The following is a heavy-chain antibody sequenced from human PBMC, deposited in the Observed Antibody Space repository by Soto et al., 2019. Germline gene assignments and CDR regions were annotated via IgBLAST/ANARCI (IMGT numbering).Heavy chain of an antibody. CDR1: GGSISSSNW. D-gene: IGHD6-19*01. Sequence: SETLSLTCAVSGGSISSSNWWSWVRQPPGKGLEWIGEIYHSGSTNYNPSLKSRVTISVDKSKNQFSLKLSSVTAADTAVYYCARAPHGSGWGQNYFDYWGQGTLVTVSS. CDR2: IYHSGST. J-gene: IGHJ4*02. V-gene: IGHV4-4*02. CDR3: ARAPHGSGWGQNYFDY.